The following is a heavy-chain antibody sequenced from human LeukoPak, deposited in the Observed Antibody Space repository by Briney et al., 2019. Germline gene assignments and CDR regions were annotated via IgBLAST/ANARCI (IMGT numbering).Heavy chain of an antibody. Sequence: ASVKVSCKTSGYTFTNYDINWVRQAAGQGLEWMGWVNPHSGDTGFAQKFQGRLTITTNTSARVAYMEMTRLSSEDTAVYYCTRDWTYWGPGTLVTVSS. D-gene: IGHD1-1*01. CDR1: GYTFTNYD. CDR2: VNPHSGDT. V-gene: IGHV1-8*01. CDR3: TRDWTY. J-gene: IGHJ4*02.